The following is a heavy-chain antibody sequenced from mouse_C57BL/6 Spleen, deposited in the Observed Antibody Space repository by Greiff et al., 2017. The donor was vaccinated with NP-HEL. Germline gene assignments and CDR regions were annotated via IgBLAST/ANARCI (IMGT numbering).Heavy chain of an antibody. Sequence: QVQLQQSGAELMKPGASVKLSCKATGYTFTGYWIEWVKQRPGHGLEWIGEILPGSGSTNYNEKFKGKATFTADTSSNTAYMQLSSLTTEDSAIYYCARGITTVVATRYWYFDVWGTGTTVTVSS. CDR3: ARGITTVVATRYWYFDV. V-gene: IGHV1-9*01. CDR2: ILPGSGST. J-gene: IGHJ1*03. CDR1: GYTFTGYW. D-gene: IGHD1-1*01.